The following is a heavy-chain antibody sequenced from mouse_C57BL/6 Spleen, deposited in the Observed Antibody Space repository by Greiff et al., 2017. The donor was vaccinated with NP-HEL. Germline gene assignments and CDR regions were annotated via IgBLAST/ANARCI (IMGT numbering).Heavy chain of an antibody. J-gene: IGHJ3*01. V-gene: IGHV1-19*01. CDR2: INPYNGGT. Sequence: EVQLQQSGPVLVKPGASVKMSCKASGYTFTDYYMNWVKQSHGKSLEWIGVINPYNGGTSYNQKFKGKATLTVDKSSSTAYMELNSLTSEDSAVYYCARKNSNLILFAYWGQGTLVTVSA. CDR3: ARKNSNLILFAY. D-gene: IGHD2-5*01. CDR1: GYTFTDYY.